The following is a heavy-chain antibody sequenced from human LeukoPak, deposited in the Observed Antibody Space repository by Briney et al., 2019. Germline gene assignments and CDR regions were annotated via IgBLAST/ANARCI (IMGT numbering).Heavy chain of an antibody. Sequence: SETLSLTCTVSGGSISCYYWSWIRQPPGKGLEWIGYIYDSGSANYNPSLKSRVTISLDTSKKQFSLKLTSVTATDTAVFYCARHYYGSGSSPMDVWGQGTTVTVSS. J-gene: IGHJ6*02. D-gene: IGHD3-10*01. CDR2: IYDSGSA. V-gene: IGHV4-59*08. CDR1: GGSISCYY. CDR3: ARHYYGSGSSPMDV.